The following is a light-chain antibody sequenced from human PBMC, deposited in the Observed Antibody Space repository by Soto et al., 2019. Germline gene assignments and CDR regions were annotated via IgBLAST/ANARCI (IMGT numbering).Light chain of an antibody. Sequence: EVVMTQSPATVSVSPGERATLSCRASQGVSSKLAWYQQRPGQAPRLLISGASTRATGIPARFSGSGSGTEFTLTISSLQSEDFAVYYCQQYNKWPQTFGQGTKVDIK. V-gene: IGKV3-15*01. J-gene: IGKJ1*01. CDR2: GAS. CDR1: QGVSSK. CDR3: QQYNKWPQT.